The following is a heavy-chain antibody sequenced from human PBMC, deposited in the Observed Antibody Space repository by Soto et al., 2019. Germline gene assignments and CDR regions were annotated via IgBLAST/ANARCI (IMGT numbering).Heavy chain of an antibody. J-gene: IGHJ6*02. CDR3: ARSLLTRIRGATIPYYSVMDV. CDR2: IYHSGGT. D-gene: IGHD3-10*01. CDR1: GCSLSSGGYS. V-gene: IGHV4-30-2*01. Sequence: TLCPNCAVSGCSLSSGGYSWGGIRQPLGKGPEWIGYIYHSGGTDYNPSFESRVTISLDRSQNQFSLKLESVSAADTAVYYCARSLLTRIRGATIPYYSVMDVWGQGTTVTVSS.